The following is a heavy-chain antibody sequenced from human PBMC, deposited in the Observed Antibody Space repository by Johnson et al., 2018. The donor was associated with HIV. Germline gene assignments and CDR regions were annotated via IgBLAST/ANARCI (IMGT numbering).Heavy chain of an antibody. CDR2: ISSSGSTI. CDR1: GFTFSDYY. Sequence: QMQLVESGGGLVKPGGSLRLSCAASGFTFSDYYMSWIRQAPGKGLEWVSYISSSGSTIYYAASVKGRFTISRDNAKNSLYLQMNSLRAEDTALYYCARYNGVDSSSSGQTDIWGQGTMVTVSS. D-gene: IGHD2-8*01. J-gene: IGHJ3*02. V-gene: IGHV3-11*01. CDR3: ARYNGVDSSSSGQTDI.